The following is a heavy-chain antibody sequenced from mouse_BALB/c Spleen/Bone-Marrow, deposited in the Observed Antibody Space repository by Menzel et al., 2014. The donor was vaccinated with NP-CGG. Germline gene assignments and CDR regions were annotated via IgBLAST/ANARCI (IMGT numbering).Heavy chain of an antibody. J-gene: IGHJ3*01. CDR2: IRSKSNNYAT. Sequence: EVHLVESGGGLVQPKGSLKLSCAASAFTSNTYAMNWVRQAPGKGLEWVARIRSKSNNYATYYADSVKDRFTISRDDSQSMPYLQMNNLKTEDTAMYYCVRQNYDYAWFAYWGQGTLVTVSA. V-gene: IGHV10-1*02. D-gene: IGHD2-4*01. CDR1: AFTSNTYA. CDR3: VRQNYDYAWFAY.